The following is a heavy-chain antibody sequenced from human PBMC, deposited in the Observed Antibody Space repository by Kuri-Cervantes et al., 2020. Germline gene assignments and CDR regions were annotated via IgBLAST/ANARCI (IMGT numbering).Heavy chain of an antibody. D-gene: IGHD3-10*01. J-gene: IGHJ4*02. V-gene: IGHV3-21*03. Sequence: GESLKISCATSGFNFNDYGMNWVRQAPGKGLEWVSSISSSSSYIYYADSVKGRFTISRDNAKNSLHLQMNSLRAEDTAVYYCARDPWVRGVILRVFDYWGQGTLVTVSS. CDR2: ISSSSSYI. CDR1: GFNFNDYG. CDR3: ARDPWVRGVILRVFDY.